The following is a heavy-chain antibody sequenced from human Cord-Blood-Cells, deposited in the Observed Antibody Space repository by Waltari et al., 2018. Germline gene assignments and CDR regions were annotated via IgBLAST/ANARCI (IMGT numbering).Heavy chain of an antibody. V-gene: IGHV1-69*01. CDR1: GGTFSSYA. Sequence: QVQLVQSRAEVKKPGSSVKVSCKASGGTFSSYAISWVRQAPGQGLEWMGGIIPIFGTANYAQKFQGRVTITADEYTITAYMELSSLGSEDTAVYYCARGWGISNSGYYGMDVWGQVTTVTVSS. CDR2: IIPIFGTA. J-gene: IGHJ6*02. CDR3: ARGWGISNSGYYGMDV. D-gene: IGHD2-21*01.